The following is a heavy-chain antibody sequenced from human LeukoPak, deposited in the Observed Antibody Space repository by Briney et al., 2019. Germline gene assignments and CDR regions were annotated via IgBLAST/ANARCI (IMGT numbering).Heavy chain of an antibody. J-gene: IGHJ6*02. CDR2: ISGSGGST. Sequence: GGSLRPSCAASGFTFSSYAMSWVRQAPGKGLEWVSAISGSGGSTYYADSVKGRFTISRDNSKNTLYLQMNSLRAEDTAVYYCAKSSGSYYYYYGMDVWGQGTTVTVSS. D-gene: IGHD3-10*01. CDR1: GFTFSSYA. V-gene: IGHV3-23*01. CDR3: AKSSGSYYYYYGMDV.